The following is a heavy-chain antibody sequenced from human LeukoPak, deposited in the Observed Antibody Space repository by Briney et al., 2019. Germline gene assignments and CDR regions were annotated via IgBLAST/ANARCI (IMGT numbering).Heavy chain of an antibody. CDR2: IKNKGDGGAR. CDR1: GFTFTNAW. D-gene: IGHD3-3*01. V-gene: IGHV3-15*01. Sequence: GGSLRLSCSASGFTFTNAWMSWVRQAPGKGLEGVGRIKNKGDGGARDYAAPVKGRFTISRDDSKNTLYLQMNSLKTEDTAVYYCAKYYDFWSGVYPKNGFDHWGQGTLVTVSS. J-gene: IGHJ5*02. CDR3: AKYYDFWSGVYPKNGFDH.